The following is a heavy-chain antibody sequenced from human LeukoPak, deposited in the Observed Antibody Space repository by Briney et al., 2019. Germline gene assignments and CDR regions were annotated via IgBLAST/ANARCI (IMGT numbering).Heavy chain of an antibody. CDR1: GGPFSGYY. D-gene: IGHD6-19*01. CDR3: ARVYAGVSSGWYYFAY. Sequence: SETLSLTCAVYGGPFSGYYWRWIRQPPGKGREGIGEINHSGRTNYNPSRKSRVTISLDTSKNHFSLKLSSVTAADTAVYYCARVYAGVSSGWYYFAYWGQGPLVTVSS. J-gene: IGHJ4*02. V-gene: IGHV4-34*01. CDR2: INHSGRT.